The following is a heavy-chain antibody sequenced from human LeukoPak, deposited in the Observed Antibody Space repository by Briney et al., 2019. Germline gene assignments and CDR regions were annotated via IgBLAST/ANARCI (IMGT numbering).Heavy chain of an antibody. V-gene: IGHV3-21*01. CDR2: ISSSSSYI. CDR1: GFTFSSYS. J-gene: IGHJ4*02. CDR3: AREQGLNCGGNSGGY. Sequence: GGSLRLSCAASGFTFSSYSMNWVRQAPGKGLEWVSSISSSSSYIYYADSVKGRFTISRDNAKNSLYLQMNSLRAEDTAVYYWAREQGLNCGGNSGGYWGQGTLVTVS. D-gene: IGHD4-23*01.